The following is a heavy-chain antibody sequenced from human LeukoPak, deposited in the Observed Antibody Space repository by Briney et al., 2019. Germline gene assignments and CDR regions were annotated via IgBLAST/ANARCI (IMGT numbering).Heavy chain of an antibody. J-gene: IGHJ4*02. V-gene: IGHV1-18*01. CDR2: SAYNGNT. Sequence: SAYNGNTNYAQKLQGRVTMTTDTSTSTAYMELRSLRSDDTAVYYCARESNYYGSGSYDWDYWGQGTLVTVSS. CDR3: ARESNYYGSGSYDWDY. D-gene: IGHD3-10*01.